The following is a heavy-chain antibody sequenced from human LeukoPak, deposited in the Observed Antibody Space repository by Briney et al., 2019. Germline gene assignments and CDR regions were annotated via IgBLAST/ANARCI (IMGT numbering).Heavy chain of an antibody. D-gene: IGHD6-13*01. V-gene: IGHV3-73*01. CDR1: GFTFSGSA. Sequence: GSLKLSCAASGFTFSGSAMHWVRQASGKGLEWVGRIRSKANSYATAYAASVKGRFTISRDDSKNTAYLQTNSLKTEDTAVYYCAKDTHLAAAGTLDYWGQGTLVTVSS. J-gene: IGHJ4*02. CDR2: IRSKANSYAT. CDR3: AKDTHLAAAGTLDY.